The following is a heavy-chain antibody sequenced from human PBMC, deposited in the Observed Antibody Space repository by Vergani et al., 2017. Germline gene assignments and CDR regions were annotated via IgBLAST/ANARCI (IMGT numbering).Heavy chain of an antibody. J-gene: IGHJ4*02. CDR3: AKDSFSSGYYIDY. CDR1: GFTFDDYA. V-gene: IGHV3-9*01. D-gene: IGHD3-22*01. Sequence: EVQLVESGGGLVQPGRSLRLSCAASGFTFDDYAMHWVRQAPGKGLEWVSGISWSSGSIGYADSVKGRFTISRDNAKNSLYLQMNSLRAEDTALYYCAKDSFSSGYYIDYWGQGTLVTVSS. CDR2: ISWSSGSI.